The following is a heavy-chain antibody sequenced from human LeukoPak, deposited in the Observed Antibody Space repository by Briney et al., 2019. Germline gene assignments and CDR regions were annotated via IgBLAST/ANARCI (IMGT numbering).Heavy chain of an antibody. Sequence: GGSLRLSCAASGFTFSSYAMSSVRQAPGKELKWVSAIRGSGGSTYYADSVKGRCTISRENSKNTLYLQMNSLRAEDTAVYYCAKGATVTTYGWFDPWGQGTLVTVSS. CDR1: GFTFSSYA. CDR3: AKGATVTTYGWFDP. J-gene: IGHJ5*02. CDR2: IRGSGGST. D-gene: IGHD4-17*01. V-gene: IGHV3-23*01.